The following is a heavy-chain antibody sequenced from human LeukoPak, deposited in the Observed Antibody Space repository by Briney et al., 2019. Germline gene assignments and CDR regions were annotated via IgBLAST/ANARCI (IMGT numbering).Heavy chain of an antibody. V-gene: IGHV3-64*01. CDR2: ISSNGGST. J-gene: IGHJ4*02. D-gene: IGHD4-23*01. CDR3: AREHGGNSVGVDD. CDR1: GFTFSSYA. Sequence: GGSLRLSCAASGFTFSSYAMYWVRQAPGKGLEYVSAISSNGGSTYYANSVKGRFTISRDNSKSTRYLQMGTQSAEDMAVYKGAREHGGNSVGVDDWGQGTLVTVSS.